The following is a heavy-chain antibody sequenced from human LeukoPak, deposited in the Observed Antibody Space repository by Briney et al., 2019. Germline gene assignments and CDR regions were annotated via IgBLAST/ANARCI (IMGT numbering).Heavy chain of an antibody. CDR2: INHSGST. CDR3: ARPLTVYGMDV. Sequence: SETLSLTCAVSGGSFSAFYWSWIRQSPGKGLEWIGEINHSGSTNYNPSLKSRVTISVDTSKNQFSLKVTSVTAADTAVYYCARPLTVYGMDVWGQGTTVTVSS. D-gene: IGHD2-8*02. CDR1: GGSFSAFY. J-gene: IGHJ6*02. V-gene: IGHV4-34*01.